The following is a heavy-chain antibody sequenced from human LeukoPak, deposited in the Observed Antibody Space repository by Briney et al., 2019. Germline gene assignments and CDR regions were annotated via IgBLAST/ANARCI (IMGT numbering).Heavy chain of an antibody. V-gene: IGHV5-51*01. J-gene: IGHJ3*02. CDR3: ATGKDYYDSSGYHHDAFDI. D-gene: IGHD3-22*01. CDR2: IYPGDSDT. CDR1: GYSFTSYW. Sequence: GESLKISCKGSGYSFTSYWIGWVRQMPGKGLEWMGIIYPGDSDTRYSPSFQGQVTISADKSISTAYLQWSSLKASDTAMYYCATGKDYYDSSGYHHDAFDIWGQGTMVTVSS.